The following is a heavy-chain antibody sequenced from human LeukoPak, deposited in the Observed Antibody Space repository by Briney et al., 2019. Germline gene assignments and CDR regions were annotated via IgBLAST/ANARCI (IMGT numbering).Heavy chain of an antibody. J-gene: IGHJ4*02. V-gene: IGHV4-38-2*02. CDR2: IYHSGST. D-gene: IGHD6-19*01. CDR3: ARHEQWLVPVDY. Sequence: PSETLSLTCTVSGNSISSGYYWGWIRQPPGKGLEWIASIYHSGSTYYNPSLKSRVSISMDTSMNQFSLKLSSVTAADTAVYYCARHEQWLVPVDYWGQGTLVTVSS. CDR1: GNSISSGYY.